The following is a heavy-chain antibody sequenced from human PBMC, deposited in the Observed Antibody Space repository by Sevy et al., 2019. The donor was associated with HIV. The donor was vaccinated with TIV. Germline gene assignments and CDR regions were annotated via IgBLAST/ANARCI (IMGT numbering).Heavy chain of an antibody. Sequence: GGSLRLSCAASGFTLNKAWMNWVRQAPGKGLEWVGRIKSETDGGTTDYAEPVKGRFSISRDDSKNTLYLQMNSPKIEDTAVYYCSMEDGYNYFDYWGQGALVTVSS. J-gene: IGHJ4*02. CDR3: SMEDGYNYFDY. CDR2: IKSETDGGTT. D-gene: IGHD5-12*01. CDR1: GFTLNKAW. V-gene: IGHV3-15*07.